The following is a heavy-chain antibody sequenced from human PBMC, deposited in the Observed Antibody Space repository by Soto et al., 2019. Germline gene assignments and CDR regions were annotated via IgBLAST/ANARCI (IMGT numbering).Heavy chain of an antibody. CDR1: GFTFSSYA. V-gene: IGHV3-30-3*01. Sequence: GGSLRLSCAACGFTFSSYAMHWVRQAPGKGLEWVAVISYDGSNKYYADSVKGRFTISRDNSKNTLYLQMNSLRAEDTAVYYCAREDDSSGYSTANNWFDPWGQGTLVTVSS. CDR2: ISYDGSNK. J-gene: IGHJ5*02. CDR3: AREDDSSGYSTANNWFDP. D-gene: IGHD3-22*01.